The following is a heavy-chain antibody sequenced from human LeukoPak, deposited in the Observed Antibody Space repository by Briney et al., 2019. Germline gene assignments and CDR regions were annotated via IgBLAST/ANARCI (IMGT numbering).Heavy chain of an antibody. Sequence: SETLSLTCAVYGGSFSGYYWSWIRQPPGKGLEWIGEINHSGSTNYNPSLESRVTISVDTSKNQFSLKLSSVTAADTAVYYCARGLNDAFDIWGQGIMVTVSS. J-gene: IGHJ3*02. V-gene: IGHV4-34*01. CDR3: ARGLNDAFDI. CDR2: INHSGST. CDR1: GGSFSGYY.